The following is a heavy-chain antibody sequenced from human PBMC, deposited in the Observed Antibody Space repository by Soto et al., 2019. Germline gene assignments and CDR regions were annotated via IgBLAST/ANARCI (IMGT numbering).Heavy chain of an antibody. D-gene: IGHD4-17*01. J-gene: IGHJ3*02. V-gene: IGHV3-33*01. CDR3: AREGKNDYGDPVDAFDI. Sequence: GGSLRLSCAASGFTFSSYGMHWVRQAPGKGLEWVAVIWYDGSNKYYADSVKGRFTISRDNSKNTLYLQMNSLRAEDTAVYYCAREGKNDYGDPVDAFDIWGQGTMVTVSS. CDR2: IWYDGSNK. CDR1: GFTFSSYG.